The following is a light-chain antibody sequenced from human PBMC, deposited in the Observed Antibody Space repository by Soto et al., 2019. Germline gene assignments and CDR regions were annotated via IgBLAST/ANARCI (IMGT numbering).Light chain of an antibody. CDR1: SSNIGNNY. CDR3: RTWDSSLSAWV. Sequence: QSVLTQPPSVSAAPGQKVTISCSGSSSNIGNNYVSWYQQLPGTARKLLIYDNNKRPSGIPDRFSGSKSGTSATLGITGLETGDEADYYCRTWDSSLSAWVFGGGPKLTVL. CDR2: DNN. V-gene: IGLV1-51*01. J-gene: IGLJ3*02.